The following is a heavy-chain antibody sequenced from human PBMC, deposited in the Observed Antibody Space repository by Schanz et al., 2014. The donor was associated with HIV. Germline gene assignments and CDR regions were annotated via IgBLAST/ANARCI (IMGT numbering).Heavy chain of an antibody. V-gene: IGHV1-2*02. J-gene: IGHJ6*02. CDR1: GYTFTGYY. Sequence: QVQLVQSGAEMKKPGASVKVSCKASGYTFTGYYMHWVRQAPGQGLEWMGWINPSSGGTNYAQKFQGRVTMTRDTSISTAYMELSRLRSDDTAVYYCASDLSVYSSSSSVWGQGTTVTVSS. CDR3: ASDLSVYSSSSSV. D-gene: IGHD6-13*01. CDR2: INPSSGGT.